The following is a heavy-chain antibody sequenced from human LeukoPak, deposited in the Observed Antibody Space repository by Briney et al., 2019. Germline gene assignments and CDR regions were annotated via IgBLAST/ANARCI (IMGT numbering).Heavy chain of an antibody. CDR2: ISYDGSNK. J-gene: IGHJ6*02. Sequence: PGGSLRLSCAASGFTFSSYAMHWVRQAPGKGLEWVAVISYDGSNKYYADSVKGRFTISRDNSKNTLYLQMNSLRAEDTAVYYCARAIFGVVVMDVWGQGTTVTVSS. D-gene: IGHD3-3*01. V-gene: IGHV3-30-3*01. CDR3: ARAIFGVVVMDV. CDR1: GFTFSSYA.